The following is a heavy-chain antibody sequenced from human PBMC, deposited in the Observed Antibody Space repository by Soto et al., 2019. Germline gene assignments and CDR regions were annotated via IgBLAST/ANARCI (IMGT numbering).Heavy chain of an antibody. CDR3: ARRLDDTPETFFNWFDP. D-gene: IGHD2-15*01. J-gene: IGHJ5*02. Sequence: VQLQESGPGLVKPSQTLSLPCTVSGGSINTGGYYWGWIRHLPGEGLEWIGHIFYTGTAYYNPSLRSRVTVSIDTSANQFSLHMYSVTAADTAMYYCARRLDDTPETFFNWFDPWGQGILVTVSS. CDR1: GGSINTGGYY. CDR2: IFYTGTA. V-gene: IGHV4-31*03.